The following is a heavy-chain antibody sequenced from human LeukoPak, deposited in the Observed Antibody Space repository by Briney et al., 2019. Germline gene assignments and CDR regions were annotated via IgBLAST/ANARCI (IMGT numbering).Heavy chain of an antibody. V-gene: IGHV4-39*07. CDR1: GGSISSSSYY. CDR2: IYYSGST. D-gene: IGHD1-7*01. CDR3: ASGPFELRGNWFDP. J-gene: IGHJ5*02. Sequence: SETLSLTCTVSGGSISSSSYYWGWIRQPPGKGLEWIGSIYYSGSTYYNPSLKSRVTISVDTSKNQFSLKLSSVTAADTAVYYCASGPFELRGNWFDPWGQGTLVTVSS.